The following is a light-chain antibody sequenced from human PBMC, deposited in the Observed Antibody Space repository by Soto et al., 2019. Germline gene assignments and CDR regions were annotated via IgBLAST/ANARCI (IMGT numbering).Light chain of an antibody. CDR2: DVP. V-gene: IGLV2-14*01. CDR3: SSYTSSSTPYV. Sequence: QSALTQPASVSGSPGQSITISCTGSSSYIGAYDYVSWYQQRPVKAPKLMIFDVPNRPSGVSDRFSGSKSGNTASLTISGLQTEDEADYYCSSYTSSSTPYVFGTGTKVTVL. CDR1: SSYIGAYDY. J-gene: IGLJ1*01.